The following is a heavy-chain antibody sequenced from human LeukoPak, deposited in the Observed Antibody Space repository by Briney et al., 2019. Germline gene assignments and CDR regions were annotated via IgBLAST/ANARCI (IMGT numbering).Heavy chain of an antibody. CDR3: ARTTMVRGTYYMDV. J-gene: IGHJ6*03. CDR1: GGSISSYY. CDR2: IYYSGYT. V-gene: IGHV4-59*01. Sequence: PSETLSLTCTVSGGSISSYYWSWIRQPPGKGLEWIGCIYYSGYTNYKSSLKSRVTISVDTPKNQFSLKLSSVTAADTAVYYCARTTMVRGTYYMDVWGKGTTVTVSS. D-gene: IGHD3-10*01.